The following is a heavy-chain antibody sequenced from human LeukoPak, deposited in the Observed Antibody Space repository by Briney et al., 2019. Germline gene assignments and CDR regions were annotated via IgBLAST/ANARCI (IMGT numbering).Heavy chain of an antibody. CDR1: GYTLTELS. CDR2: FDPEDGET. CDR3: AILGRDDYIAKWWFDP. D-gene: IGHD4-11*01. V-gene: IGHV1-24*01. J-gene: IGHJ5*02. Sequence: ASVKVSCKVSGYTLTELSMHWVRQAPGKGLEWMGGFDPEDGETIYAQKFQGRVTMTEDTSTDTAYMELSSLRSEDTAVYYCAILGRDDYIAKWWFDPWGQETLVTVSS.